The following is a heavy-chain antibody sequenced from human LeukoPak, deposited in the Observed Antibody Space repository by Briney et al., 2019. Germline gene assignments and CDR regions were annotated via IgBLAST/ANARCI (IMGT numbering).Heavy chain of an antibody. CDR3: ATGYYYGSGSLSLLYYGMDV. Sequence: ASVKVSCKVSGYTLTELSMHWVRQAPGKGLEWMGGFDPEDGETIYAQKFQGRVTMTEDTSTDTDYMELSSLRSEDPAVYYCATGYYYGSGSLSLLYYGMDVWGQGTTVTVSS. V-gene: IGHV1-24*01. J-gene: IGHJ6*02. CDR2: FDPEDGET. CDR1: GYTLTELS. D-gene: IGHD3-10*01.